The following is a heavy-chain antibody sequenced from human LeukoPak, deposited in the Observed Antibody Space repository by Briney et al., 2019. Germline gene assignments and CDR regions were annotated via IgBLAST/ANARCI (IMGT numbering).Heavy chain of an antibody. D-gene: IGHD3-3*01. CDR2: INHSGST. V-gene: IGHV4-34*01. Sequence: SETLSLTCAVYGGSFSGYYWSWIRQPPGKGLEWIGEINHSGSTNYNPSLTSRVTISVDTSKNQFSLKLSSVTAADTAVYYCASITIFGVVPTTTWFDPWGQGTLVTVSS. CDR3: ASITIFGVVPTTTWFDP. J-gene: IGHJ5*02. CDR1: GGSFSGYY.